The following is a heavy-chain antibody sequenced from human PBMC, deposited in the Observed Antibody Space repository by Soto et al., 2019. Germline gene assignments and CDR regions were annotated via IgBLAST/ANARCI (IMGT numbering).Heavy chain of an antibody. V-gene: IGHV1-2*04. D-gene: IGHD1-26*01. J-gene: IGHJ5*02. CDR1: GYTFTDYY. CDR2: INPNNGGT. Sequence: QVHLVQSGAEVKEPGASVKVSCKASGYTFTDYYMHWVRQAPGQGLEWMGWINPNNGGTNYAQKFQGWVTMTRDTSINTAYMELNRLRSDDMAVYYCAREMGGTKWFDPWGQGTLVTVSS. CDR3: AREMGGTKWFDP.